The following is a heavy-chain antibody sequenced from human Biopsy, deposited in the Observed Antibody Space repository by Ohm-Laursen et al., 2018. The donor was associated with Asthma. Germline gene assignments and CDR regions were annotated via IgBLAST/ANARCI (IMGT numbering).Heavy chain of an antibody. J-gene: IGHJ5*02. CDR1: GFSLRTPGVG. Sequence: TQTLTLTCSFSGFSLRTPGVGVGWIRQSPGKALEWLALIYWDDYNLFRPSLKRRLTITKDPSKSQVVLTMTKMDPADSGTYYCALSQDSGFDDHSPSWFDPWGQGTLVTVSS. CDR2: IYWDDYN. V-gene: IGHV2-5*02. CDR3: ALSQDSGFDDHSPSWFDP. D-gene: IGHD3-9*01.